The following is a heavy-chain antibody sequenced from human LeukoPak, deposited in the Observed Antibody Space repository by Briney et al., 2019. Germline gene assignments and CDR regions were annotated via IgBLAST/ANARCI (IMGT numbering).Heavy chain of an antibody. CDR1: GLTVSRKY. Sequence: GGSLRLSCAASGLTVSRKYMYWVRQAPGKGLEWVSVIYSGGSTYNADSVKGRFIISRDNSKNTLYLQMNTLRVEDTAVYYCARDAGVPTGGMDVWGQGTTVIVSS. J-gene: IGHJ6*02. CDR2: IYSGGST. V-gene: IGHV3-66*01. CDR3: ARDAGVPTGGMDV. D-gene: IGHD3-3*01.